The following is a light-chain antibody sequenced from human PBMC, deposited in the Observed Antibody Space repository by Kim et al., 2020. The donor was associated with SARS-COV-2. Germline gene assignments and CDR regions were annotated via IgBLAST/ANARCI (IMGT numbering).Light chain of an antibody. V-gene: IGLV2-14*03. Sequence: GQSITITCTGPSSDVGIYPYVSWYQQHPDKAPKVLIYDVDSRPSGVSNRFSGSKSGNTASLTISGLLPDDEAEYYCASYTTSFTYVFGTGTKVTVL. CDR2: DVD. CDR1: SSDVGIYPY. CDR3: ASYTTSFTYV. J-gene: IGLJ1*01.